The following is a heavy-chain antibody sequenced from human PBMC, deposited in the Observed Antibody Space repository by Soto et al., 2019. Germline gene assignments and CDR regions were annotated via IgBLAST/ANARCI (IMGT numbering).Heavy chain of an antibody. CDR2: FSGSGDNS. J-gene: IGHJ4*02. D-gene: IGHD6-6*01. CDR3: AKEGPEFSSSSLYYFDY. V-gene: IGHV3-23*01. CDR1: GFTFSNYA. Sequence: VGSLRLSCGASGFTFSNYAMSWVRQAPGKGLEWVSTFSGSGDNSYYADSVKGRFAISRDNSKNTLYLQMSILRADDTAVYYCAKEGPEFSSSSLYYFDYWAQGTLVTVS.